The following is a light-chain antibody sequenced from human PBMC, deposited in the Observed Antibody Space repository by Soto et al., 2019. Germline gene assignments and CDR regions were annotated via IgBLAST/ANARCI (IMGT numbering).Light chain of an antibody. CDR2: TAS. Sequence: DIQVTQSPSSLSASVGDRVTITCRASQSIRTYLNWYQQRPGKPPKLLIHTASTLQSGVPSRFSGSGSGTDFTLTISSPQPEDFATYYCQQTYSTLNSFGQGTKLEIK. CDR3: QQTYSTLNS. J-gene: IGKJ2*03. CDR1: QSIRTY. V-gene: IGKV1-39*01.